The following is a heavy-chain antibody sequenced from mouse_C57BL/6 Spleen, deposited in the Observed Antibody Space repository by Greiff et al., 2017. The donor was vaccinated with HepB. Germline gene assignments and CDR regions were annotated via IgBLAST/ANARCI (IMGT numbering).Heavy chain of an antibody. V-gene: IGHV1-7*01. J-gene: IGHJ2*01. Sequence: VQLQQSGAELAKPGASVKLSCKASGYTFTSYWMHWVKQRPGQGLEWIGYINPSSGYTKYNQKFKDKAPLTADKSSSTAYMQLSSLTYEDSAVYYCARFGHGYTLDYWGQGTTLTVSS. CDR3: ARFGHGYTLDY. CDR2: INPSSGYT. D-gene: IGHD2-2*01. CDR1: GYTFTSYW.